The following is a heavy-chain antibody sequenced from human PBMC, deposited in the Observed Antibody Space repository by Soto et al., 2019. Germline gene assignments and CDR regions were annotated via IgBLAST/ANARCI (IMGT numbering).Heavy chain of an antibody. V-gene: IGHV4-39*01. CDR1: GDSVGTTHSY. CDR2: IHYSGST. D-gene: IGHD2-8*01. J-gene: IGHJ4*02. Sequence: SETLSLTCTVSGDSVGTTHSYWAWIRQSPGKGLEWIGNIHYSGSTYYMPSLRSRVTLSVDTSKNQFSLRLTSVTAEDTAVYYCARHEGNGNVWPLDYWGQGILVTVSS. CDR3: ARHEGNGNVWPLDY.